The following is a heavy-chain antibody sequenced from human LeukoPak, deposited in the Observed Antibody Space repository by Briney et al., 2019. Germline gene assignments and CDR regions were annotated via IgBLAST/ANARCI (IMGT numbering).Heavy chain of an antibody. CDR1: GFSLTTSGMC. CDR2: IHYTGTT. J-gene: IGHJ3*02. Sequence: SGPALVQPTQPLTLTCTFSGFSLTTSGMCVSWIRQPPGKGLEWIGDIHYTGTTKYNPSVKSRVTISIDTSKNQFSLELSSVTATDTAVYFCATNRVGTYDRPFDIWGQGTMVTVSS. CDR3: ATNRVGTYDRPFDI. V-gene: IGHV4-61*08. D-gene: IGHD1-26*01.